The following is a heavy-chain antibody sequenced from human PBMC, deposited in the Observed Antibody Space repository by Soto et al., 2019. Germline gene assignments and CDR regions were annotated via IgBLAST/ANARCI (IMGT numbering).Heavy chain of an antibody. CDR2: SYYSGST. J-gene: IGHJ4*02. V-gene: IGHV4-31*03. Sequence: TLSVTCTVSNDSISSDSYSWNWIRQHPGKGLEWIGYSYYSGSTHYTPSLKSRVTISVDTSKNQFSLKLSSVTAADTAVYYCARIRTIFGVLITIAYWGQGDLVSVSS. CDR1: NDSISSDSYS. CDR3: ARIRTIFGVLITIAY. D-gene: IGHD3-3*01.